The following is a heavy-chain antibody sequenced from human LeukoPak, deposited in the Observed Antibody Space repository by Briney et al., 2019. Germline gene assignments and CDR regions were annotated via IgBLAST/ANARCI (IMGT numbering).Heavy chain of an antibody. CDR1: GGSISSGSYY. CDR2: IYTSGST. V-gene: IGHV4-61*02. D-gene: IGHD3-10*01. Sequence: SETLSLTCTVSGGSISSGSYYWNWIRQPAGKGLEWIGRIYTSGSTNYNPSLKSRVTISVDTSKNQFSLKLSSVTAADTAVYYCARSYGSGSYYYYYYYMDVWGKGTTVTISS. CDR3: ARSYGSGSYYYYYYYMDV. J-gene: IGHJ6*03.